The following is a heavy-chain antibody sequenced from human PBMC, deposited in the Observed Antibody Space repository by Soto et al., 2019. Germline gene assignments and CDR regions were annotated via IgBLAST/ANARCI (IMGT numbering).Heavy chain of an antibody. CDR3: AHIVVACLGYYFDY. D-gene: IGHD5-12*01. CDR2: IYWDDDK. CDR1: GFSLSSTRMA. J-gene: IGHJ4*02. V-gene: IGHV2-5*02. Sequence: QITLKESGPTLVKPTQTLTLTCTFSGFSLSSTRMAVGWIRQPPGKALEWLALIYWDDDKRYSPFLKSRLSITKDTSKNQVVLTISNMDPVDTARYYCAHIVVACLGYYFDYWGQGTLVTVSS.